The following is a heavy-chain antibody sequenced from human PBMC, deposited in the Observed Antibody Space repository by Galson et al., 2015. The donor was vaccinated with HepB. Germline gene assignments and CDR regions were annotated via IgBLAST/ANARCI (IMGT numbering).Heavy chain of an antibody. CDR1: GDSVSSNSAA. Sequence: CAISGDSVSSNSAAWNWIRQSPSRGLEWLGRTYYRSKWYNDYAVSVKSRITINPDTSKNQFSLQLNSVTPEDTAVYYCAKDHRSSSWSYFDYWGQGTLVTVSS. D-gene: IGHD6-13*01. CDR3: AKDHRSSSWSYFDY. J-gene: IGHJ4*02. V-gene: IGHV6-1*01. CDR2: TYYRSKWYN.